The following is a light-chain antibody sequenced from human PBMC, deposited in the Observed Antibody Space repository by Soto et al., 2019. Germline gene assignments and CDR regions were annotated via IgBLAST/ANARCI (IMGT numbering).Light chain of an antibody. CDR2: KAS. CDR1: QSLSGW. V-gene: IGKV1-5*03. Sequence: DIPMTQSPSTLSASVGDRVTITCRASQSLSGWLAWFQQKPGKAPRLLIYKASNLESGVPSRFSGSGSGTEFTLTISSLQPDDFATYYCQQYKSYSWTFGQGTKVDIK. CDR3: QQYKSYSWT. J-gene: IGKJ1*01.